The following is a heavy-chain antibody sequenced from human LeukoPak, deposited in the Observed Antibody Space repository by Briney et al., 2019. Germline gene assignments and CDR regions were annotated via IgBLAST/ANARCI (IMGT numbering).Heavy chain of an antibody. Sequence: GESLLISCEGSGSSFTSYWISWVRQLPGKGLEWMGRIDPSDSYTNYSPSFHRHITISADKSICTAYRQWSSLKASDTAMYYCARLLDIVATASDYWGQGTLGTVSS. J-gene: IGHJ4*02. V-gene: IGHV5-10-1*01. CDR2: IDPSDSYT. CDR1: GSSFTSYW. CDR3: ARLLDIVATASDY. D-gene: IGHD5-12*01.